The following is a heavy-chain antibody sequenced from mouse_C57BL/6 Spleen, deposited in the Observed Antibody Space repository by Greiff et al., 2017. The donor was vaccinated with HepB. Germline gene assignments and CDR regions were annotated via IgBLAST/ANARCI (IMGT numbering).Heavy chain of an antibody. CDR3: ARSVWDDWYFDV. Sequence: EVQLQQSGPELVKPGASVKIPCKASGYTFTDYNMDWVKQSHGKSLEWIGDINPNNGGTIDNQKFKGKATLTVDKSSSTAYMELRSLTSEDTAVDYCARSVWDDWYFDVWGTGTTVTVSS. CDR1: GYTFTDYN. V-gene: IGHV1-18*01. J-gene: IGHJ1*03. CDR2: INPNNGGT. D-gene: IGHD4-1*01.